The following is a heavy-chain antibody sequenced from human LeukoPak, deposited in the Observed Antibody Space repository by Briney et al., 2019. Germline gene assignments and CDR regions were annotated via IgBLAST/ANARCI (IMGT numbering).Heavy chain of an antibody. CDR1: GFTFSSYA. Sequence: PGGCLRLSCAASGFTFSSYAMSWVRQTPGKGLECVAPISGSGGSTYYADSVRGRFTVSRDNSKNMLYLQMNSLRVEDTAVYYCAKSPAGSSWPSIDYWGQGTLVAVSS. CDR2: ISGSGGST. CDR3: AKSPAGSSWPSIDY. J-gene: IGHJ4*02. V-gene: IGHV3-23*01. D-gene: IGHD6-13*01.